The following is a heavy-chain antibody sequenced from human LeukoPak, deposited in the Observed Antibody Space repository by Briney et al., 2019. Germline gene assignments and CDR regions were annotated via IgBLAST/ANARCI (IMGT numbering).Heavy chain of an antibody. J-gene: IGHJ4*02. V-gene: IGHV4-39*01. CDR2: XYYSGST. Sequence: KPSETLSLTCTVSGGSISSSSYYWGWIRQPPGKXXXXXXXXYYSGSTYYNPSLKSRVTISVDTSKNQFSLKLSSVTAADTAVYYCARHPHYYDSSGYPLPYYFDYWGQGTLVTVSS. CDR3: ARHPHYYDSSGYPLPYYFDY. CDR1: GGSISSSSYY. D-gene: IGHD3-22*01.